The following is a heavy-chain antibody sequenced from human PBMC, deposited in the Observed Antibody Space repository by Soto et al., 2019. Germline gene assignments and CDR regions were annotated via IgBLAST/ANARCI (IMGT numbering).Heavy chain of an antibody. D-gene: IGHD1-26*01. CDR2: IIPIFGTA. Sequence: QVQLVQSGAEVKKPGSSVKVSCKASGGTFNSYAISWVRQAPGQGLEWMGGIIPIFGTANYAQKFQGRVTSTADKAASTAYMELSSLRSEDTAVYYCARDDHSGSDWGGWFDPWGQGTLVTVSS. CDR3: ARDDHSGSDWGGWFDP. CDR1: GGTFNSYA. V-gene: IGHV1-69*06. J-gene: IGHJ5*02.